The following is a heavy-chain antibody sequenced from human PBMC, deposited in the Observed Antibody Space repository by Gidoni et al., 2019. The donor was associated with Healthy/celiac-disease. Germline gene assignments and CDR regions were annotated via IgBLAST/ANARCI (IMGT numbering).Heavy chain of an antibody. CDR3: ARQADWDYYDSSGYPYYFDY. Sequence: QLQLQESGPGLAKPSETLSLTCTVSGGSISSSSYYWGWIRQPPGKGLEWIGSIYYSGSTYYNPSLKSRVTISVDTSKNQFSLKLSSVTAADTAVYYCARQADWDYYDSSGYPYYFDYWGQGTLVTVSS. CDR1: GGSISSSSYY. J-gene: IGHJ4*02. CDR2: IYYSGST. V-gene: IGHV4-39*01. D-gene: IGHD3-22*01.